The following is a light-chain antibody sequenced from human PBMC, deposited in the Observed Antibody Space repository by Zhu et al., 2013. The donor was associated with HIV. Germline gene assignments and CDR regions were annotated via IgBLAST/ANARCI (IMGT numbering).Light chain of an antibody. J-gene: IGKJ5*01. CDR3: QKRSNWPPIT. V-gene: IGKV3D-20*02. CDR1: QSVSSS. CDR2: DTS. Sequence: EIVLTQSPGTLSLSPGERVTLSCRASQSVSSSILAWYQQKPGQAPRLLIYDTSNRATGIPARFSGSGSGTDFTLTISSLEPEDFAIYFCQKRSNWPPITFGQGTRIEVK.